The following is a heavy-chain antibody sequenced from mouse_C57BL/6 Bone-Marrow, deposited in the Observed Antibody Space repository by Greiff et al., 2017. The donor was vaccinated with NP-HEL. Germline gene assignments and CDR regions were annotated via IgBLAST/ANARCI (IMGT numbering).Heavy chain of an antibody. J-gene: IGHJ1*03. CDR1: GYTFTSYW. Sequence: VQLQQPGAELVMPGASVKLSCKASGYTFTSYWMHWVKQRPGQGLEWIGEIDPSDSYTNSNPKFKGKSTLTVDKSSSTAYMQLSSLTSEDSAVYYCARETLNGYFEVWGTGTTVTVSS. CDR2: IDPSDSYT. CDR3: ARETLNGYFEV. V-gene: IGHV1-69*01.